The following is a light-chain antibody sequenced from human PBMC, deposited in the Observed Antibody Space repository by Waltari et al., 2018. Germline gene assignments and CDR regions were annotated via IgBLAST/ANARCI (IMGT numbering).Light chain of an antibody. V-gene: IGKV1-5*03. CDR1: QSIRSW. J-gene: IGKJ1*01. CDR3: QQYNSYSWT. Sequence: DIQMTQSPSTLSASVGERVTITCRASQSIRSWLAWYQQKPGKAPKLLIYKASSLESGVPSRFSGSGSGTEFTLTISSLQPDDFATYYCQQYNSYSWTFGQGTKVEIK. CDR2: KAS.